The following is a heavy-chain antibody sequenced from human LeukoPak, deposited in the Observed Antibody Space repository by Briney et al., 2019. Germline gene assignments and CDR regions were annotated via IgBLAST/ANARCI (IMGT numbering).Heavy chain of an antibody. J-gene: IGHJ5*02. V-gene: IGHV3-23*01. D-gene: IGHD1-1*01. CDR1: GFTFSSYA. Sequence: RSGGSPRLSCAASGFTFSSYAMSWVRQAPGKGLEWVSAISGSGGSTYYADSVKGRFTISRDNSKNTLYLQMNSLRAEDTAVYYCAKDPTTGTTPNWFDPWGQGTLVTVSS. CDR2: ISGSGGST. CDR3: AKDPTTGTTPNWFDP.